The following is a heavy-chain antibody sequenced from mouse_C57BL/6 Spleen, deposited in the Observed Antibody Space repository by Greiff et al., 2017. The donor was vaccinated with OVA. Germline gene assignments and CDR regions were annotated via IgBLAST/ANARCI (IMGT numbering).Heavy chain of an antibody. J-gene: IGHJ3*01. Sequence: QVQLKQSGPELVKPGASVKISCKASGYAFSSSWMNWVKQRPGKGLEWIGRIYPGDGDTNYNGKFKGKATLTADKSSSTAYMQLSSLTSEDSAVYFCARENYYGSSYSFAYWGQGTLVTVSA. D-gene: IGHD1-1*01. CDR1: GYAFSSSW. CDR3: ARENYYGSSYSFAY. CDR2: IYPGDGDT. V-gene: IGHV1-82*01.